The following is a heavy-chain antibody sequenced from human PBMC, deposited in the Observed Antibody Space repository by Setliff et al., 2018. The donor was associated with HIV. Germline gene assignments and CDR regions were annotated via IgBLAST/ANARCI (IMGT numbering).Heavy chain of an antibody. J-gene: IGHJ5*02. Sequence: SETLSLTCTVSGDSINTHYWSWIRQPPGKGLEWIGCISHSGNTNFNPSLNSRVTISLDTSKNRFSLRLTSLTAADTAIYYCARSTVGAGASFPWGRGILVTVSS. CDR3: ARSTVGAGASFP. CDR1: GDSINTHY. V-gene: IGHV4-59*11. D-gene: IGHD1-26*01. CDR2: ISHSGNT.